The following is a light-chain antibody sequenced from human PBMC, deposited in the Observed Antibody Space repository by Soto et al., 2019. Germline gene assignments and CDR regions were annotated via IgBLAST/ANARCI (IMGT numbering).Light chain of an antibody. V-gene: IGKV3-15*01. J-gene: IGKJ4*01. CDR1: QRVSSN. CDR3: QQYYNWPPLT. CDR2: GAS. Sequence: EIVMTQSPATLSVSPGERATLSCRASQRVSSNLAWYQQKPGQAPRLLIYGASTRATGITARFSGSGSGTEFTLTISSLQSEDFALYYCQQYYNWPPLTFGGGTKVEI.